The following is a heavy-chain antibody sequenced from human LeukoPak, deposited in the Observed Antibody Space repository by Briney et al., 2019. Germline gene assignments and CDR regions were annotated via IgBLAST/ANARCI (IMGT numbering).Heavy chain of an antibody. CDR3: ARSGGYNYGYSFDY. V-gene: IGHV4-59*01. CDR2: VYYSGST. Sequence: SETLSLTCTVSGGSISSSYWSWIRQPPGKGLEWIGYVYYSGSTKYNPSLKSRVTISLDTSKNQFSLKLSSVTAADTAMYYCARSGGYNYGYSFDYWGQGILVSVSS. CDR1: GGSISSSY. D-gene: IGHD5-18*01. J-gene: IGHJ4*02.